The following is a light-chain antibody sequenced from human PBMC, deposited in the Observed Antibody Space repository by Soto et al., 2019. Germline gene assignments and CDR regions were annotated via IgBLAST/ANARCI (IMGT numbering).Light chain of an antibody. J-gene: IGLJ1*01. Sequence: QSVLTQPASVSGSPGQSITISCTGTSSDVGGYNYVSWYQQHPGKVPKLMIFEVSNWPSGVSNRFSGSKSGNTASLTISGLQAEDEADYYCSSYTTSRTLVFGPGTKLTVL. CDR2: EVS. CDR3: SSYTTSRTLV. V-gene: IGLV2-14*01. CDR1: SSDVGGYNY.